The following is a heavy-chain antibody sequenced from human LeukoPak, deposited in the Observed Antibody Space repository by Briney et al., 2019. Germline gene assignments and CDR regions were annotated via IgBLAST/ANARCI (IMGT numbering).Heavy chain of an antibody. CDR1: GYTFTSYA. Sequence: ASVKVSCKASGYTFTSYAMHWVRQAPGQRLEWMGWINAGNGNTKYSQKFQGRVTITRDTSASTAYMELSSLRSEDTAVYYCARDGVVPAAIKPRLLFDYWSQGTLVTVSS. J-gene: IGHJ4*02. V-gene: IGHV1-3*01. CDR2: INAGNGNT. CDR3: ARDGVVPAAIKPRLLFDY. D-gene: IGHD2-2*02.